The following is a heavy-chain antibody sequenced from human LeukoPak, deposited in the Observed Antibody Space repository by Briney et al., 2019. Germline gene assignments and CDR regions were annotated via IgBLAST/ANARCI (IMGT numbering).Heavy chain of an antibody. CDR2: INHSGST. J-gene: IGHJ6*02. V-gene: IGHV4-34*01. Sequence: KPSETLSLTCAVYGGSLSGYYWSWIRQPPGKGLEWIGEINHSGSTNYNPSLKSRVTISVDTSKNQFPLKLSSVTAADTAVYYCARVGVPLDVWGQGTTVTVSS. CDR1: GGSLSGYY. CDR3: ARVGVPLDV. D-gene: IGHD4/OR15-4a*01.